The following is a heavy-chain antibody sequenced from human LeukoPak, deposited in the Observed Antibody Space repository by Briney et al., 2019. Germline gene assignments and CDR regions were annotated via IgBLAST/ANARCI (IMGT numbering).Heavy chain of an antibody. Sequence: GGSLRLSCAASGLTVRSNCMSWVRQAPGKGLEWVSIIYGGGDTSYTDSVKGRFTISRDNSKNTLYLQMNSLRAEDTAVYYCARARSWPEHAFDVWGQGTMVTVSS. V-gene: IGHV3-53*01. CDR2: IYGGGDT. D-gene: IGHD5-24*01. J-gene: IGHJ3*01. CDR1: GLTVRSNC. CDR3: ARARSWPEHAFDV.